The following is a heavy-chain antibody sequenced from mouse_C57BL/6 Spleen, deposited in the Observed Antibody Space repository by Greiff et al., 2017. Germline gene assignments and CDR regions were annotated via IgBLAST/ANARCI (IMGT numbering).Heavy chain of an antibody. CDR3: ARELDSYFDY. D-gene: IGHD2-4*01. CDR2: IDPSDSYT. Sequence: VQLQQPGAELVRPGTSVKLSCKASGYTFTSYWMHWVKQRPVQGLEWIGVIDPSDSYTNYNQKFKGKATLTVDTSSSTAYMQLSSLTSEDSAVYYCARELDSYFDYWGQGTTLTVSS. V-gene: IGHV1-59*01. J-gene: IGHJ2*01. CDR1: GYTFTSYW.